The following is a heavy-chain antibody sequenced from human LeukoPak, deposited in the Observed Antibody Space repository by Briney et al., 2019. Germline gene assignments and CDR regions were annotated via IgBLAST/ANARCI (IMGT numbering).Heavy chain of an antibody. D-gene: IGHD3-10*01. J-gene: IGHJ4*02. V-gene: IGHV1-2*02. CDR2: INPNSGGT. Sequence: ASVKVSCTASGYTFTSYYMHWVRQAPGQGLEWMGWINPNSGGTNYAQKFQGRVTMTRDTSISTAYMELSRLRSDDTAVYDCARDRDYYGSGSYTFDYWGQGTLVTVSS. CDR1: GYTFTSYY. CDR3: ARDRDYYGSGSYTFDY.